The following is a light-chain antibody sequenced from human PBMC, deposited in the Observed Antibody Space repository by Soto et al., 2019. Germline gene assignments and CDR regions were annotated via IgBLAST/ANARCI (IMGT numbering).Light chain of an antibody. CDR3: QQYNNWPPIT. V-gene: IGKV3-15*01. CDR1: QSVSVN. CDR2: GAS. Sequence: EIVLTQSPGTLSVSPGERATLSCRASQSVSVNLAWYQQKPGQAPRLLIYGASTRATGIPAGFSGSGSGTEFTLTISSLQSEDFAVYYCQQYNNWPPITFGQGTRLENK. J-gene: IGKJ5*01.